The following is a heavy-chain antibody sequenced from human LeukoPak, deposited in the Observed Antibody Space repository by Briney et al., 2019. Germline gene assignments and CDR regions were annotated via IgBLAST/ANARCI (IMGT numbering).Heavy chain of an antibody. V-gene: IGHV1-2*02. D-gene: IGHD1-1*01. CDR3: ARGYHYYYYYYMDV. Sequence: GASVKVSCKASGYTFINYYMHWVRQAPGQGLEWMGWINPNSGGTNYAQKFQGRVTMTRDTSISTAYMELSRLRSDDTAVYYCARGYHYYYYYYMDVWGKGTTVTVSS. J-gene: IGHJ6*03. CDR1: GYTFINYY. CDR2: INPNSGGT.